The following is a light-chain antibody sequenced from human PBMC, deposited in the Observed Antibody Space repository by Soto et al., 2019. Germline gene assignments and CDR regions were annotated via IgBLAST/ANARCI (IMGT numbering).Light chain of an antibody. CDR2: EGS. Sequence: QSALTQPASVSGSPGQSITISCTGTISDVGSYDLVSWYQQHPGKAPKLMNYEGSKRPSGVSSRFSGSKSGNTASLTISGLQAEDEADYYCCSYAGSSTSWVFGGGTKLTVL. CDR3: CSYAGSSTSWV. V-gene: IGLV2-23*01. CDR1: ISDVGSYDL. J-gene: IGLJ3*02.